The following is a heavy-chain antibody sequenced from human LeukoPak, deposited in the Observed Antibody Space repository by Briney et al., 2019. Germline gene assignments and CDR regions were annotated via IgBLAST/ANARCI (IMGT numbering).Heavy chain of an antibody. CDR3: ARHAMARFGELSPDY. J-gene: IGHJ4*02. D-gene: IGHD3-10*01. Sequence: GGSLKISCQGSGYSFTSYWIGWVRQMPGKGLEWMGIIYPGDSDTRYSPSFQGQVTISADKSISTAYLQWSSLKASDTAMYYCARHAMARFGELSPDYWGQGTLVTVSS. V-gene: IGHV5-51*01. CDR2: IYPGDSDT. CDR1: GYSFTSYW.